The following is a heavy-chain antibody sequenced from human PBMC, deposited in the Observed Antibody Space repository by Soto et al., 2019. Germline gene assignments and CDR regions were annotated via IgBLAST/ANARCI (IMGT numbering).Heavy chain of an antibody. D-gene: IGHD3-9*01. CDR2: IYYSGST. V-gene: IGHV4-39*01. Sequence: QLQLQESGPGLVKPSETLSLTCTVSGGSISSSSYYWGWIRQPPGKGLEWIGSIYYSGSTYYNPCGRSGVAVAVGTSRSQLSRKLRCVAAAGRGGYYCASLRYFDWLLFDYWGQGTLVTVSS. J-gene: IGHJ4*02. CDR3: ASLRYFDWLLFDY. CDR1: GGSISSSSYY.